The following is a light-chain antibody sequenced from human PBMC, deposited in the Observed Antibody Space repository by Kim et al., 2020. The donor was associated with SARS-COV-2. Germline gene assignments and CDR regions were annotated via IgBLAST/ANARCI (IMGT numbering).Light chain of an antibody. CDR3: NSRDSSGNHLWV. J-gene: IGLJ3*02. Sequence: SSELTQDPAVSVALGQTVRITCQGDSLRSYYASWYQQKPGQAPGLVIYGKNNRPSGIPDRFSGSSSGNTASLTITGAQAEDEADYYCNSRDSSGNHLWVFGGGTQLTVL. CDR2: GKN. CDR1: SLRSYY. V-gene: IGLV3-19*01.